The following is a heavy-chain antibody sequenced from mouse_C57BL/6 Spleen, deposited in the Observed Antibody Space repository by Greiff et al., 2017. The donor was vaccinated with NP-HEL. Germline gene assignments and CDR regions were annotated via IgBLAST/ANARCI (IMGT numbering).Heavy chain of an antibody. Sequence: EVQGVESGGGLVKPGGSLKLSCAASGFTFSDYGMHWVRQASEKGLEWVAYISSGSSTIYYAVTVKGRFTISRDNAKNTLFLQMTSLRSEDTAMYYCARTFLFGYYAMDYWGQGTSVTVSA. J-gene: IGHJ4*01. CDR3: ARTFLFGYYAMDY. CDR2: ISSGSSTI. V-gene: IGHV5-17*01. CDR1: GFTFSDYG.